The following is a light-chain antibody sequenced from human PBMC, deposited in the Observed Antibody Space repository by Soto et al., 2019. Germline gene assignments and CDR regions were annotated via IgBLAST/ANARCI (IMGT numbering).Light chain of an antibody. CDR1: SSNIGGNS. CDR2: DDN. Sequence: SVLQQPPSVSAVPGQKVTISCTGSSSNIGGNSVSWYQQLPGTAPKLLIYDDNKRPSVIPGRFSGSKSGTSATLGITGFQTGDEADYYCGSWDSSLSAYVFGTGTKVTVL. V-gene: IGLV1-51*01. CDR3: GSWDSSLSAYV. J-gene: IGLJ1*01.